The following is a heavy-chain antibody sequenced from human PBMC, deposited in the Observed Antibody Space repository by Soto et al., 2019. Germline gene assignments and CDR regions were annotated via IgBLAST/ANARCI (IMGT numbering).Heavy chain of an antibody. CDR3: VRGRYGSEIH. J-gene: IGHJ4*02. Sequence: PGGSLRLSCAASGFTFRSDWMHWVRQAPGKGLVWVSRINTDGSNTGYADSVKGRFTISRDNAKNTLYLQMNSLRTEDTATYYCVRGRYGSEIHWGQGTKVTVSS. V-gene: IGHV3-74*01. CDR1: GFTFRSDW. CDR2: INTDGSNT. D-gene: IGHD3-10*01.